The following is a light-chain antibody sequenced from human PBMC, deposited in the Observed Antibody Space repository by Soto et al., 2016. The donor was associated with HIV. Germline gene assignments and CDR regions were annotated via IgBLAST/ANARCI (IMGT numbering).Light chain of an antibody. CDR2: SAS. CDR3: LQHNSYPRT. CDR1: QGIKNE. Sequence: IQMTQSPSSLSASVGDRVTITCRASQGIKNELGWYQQKPGKAPKLLIYSASSLGSGVPSRFSGSGSGTEFTLTISSLQPEDFATYYCLQHNSYPRTFGQGTKVEIK. V-gene: IGKV1-17*01. J-gene: IGKJ1*01.